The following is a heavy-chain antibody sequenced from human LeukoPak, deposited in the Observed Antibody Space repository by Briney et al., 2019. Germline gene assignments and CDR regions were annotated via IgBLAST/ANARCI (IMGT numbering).Heavy chain of an antibody. V-gene: IGHV3-21*01. J-gene: IGHJ3*01. CDR2: ISSSSSYI. CDR3: AREQEDCTGTTCYRAFDV. Sequence: GGSLRLSCAASGFTFNTYSMNWVRQAPGKGLEWVSSISSSSSYIDYADSGKGRFTISRDNAKNSLYLQMNSLRVEDTAVYYCAREQEDCTGTTCYRAFDVWGQGTMVTVS. D-gene: IGHD2-2*01. CDR1: GFTFNTYS.